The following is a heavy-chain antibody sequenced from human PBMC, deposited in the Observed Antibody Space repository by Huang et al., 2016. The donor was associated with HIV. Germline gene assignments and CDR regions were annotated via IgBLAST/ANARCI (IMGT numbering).Heavy chain of an antibody. V-gene: IGHV4-34*02. J-gene: IGHJ6*02. D-gene: IGHD3-3*01. CDR1: GGSFTGNY. CDR2: VNGSDAP. CDR3: ARQWTILEWLLGLDV. Sequence: QMQLQQRGAGLLKPSETLSLTCGVSGGSFTGNYLTWIRQAPGKGLEWIGEVNGSDAPNNNPSRKGRDTISCDKANRELALNLRSVTAADTAVYYCARQWTILEWLLGLDVWGQGTTVIVSS.